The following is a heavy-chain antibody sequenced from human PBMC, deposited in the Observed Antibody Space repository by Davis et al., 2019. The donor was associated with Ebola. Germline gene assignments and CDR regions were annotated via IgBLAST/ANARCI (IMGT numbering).Heavy chain of an antibody. V-gene: IGHV1-18*04. CDR1: GYTFTNYG. D-gene: IGHD2/OR15-2a*01. CDR3: ASAFLGGYFDY. J-gene: IGHJ4*02. CDR2: INPHNGNT. Sequence: AASVKVSCKASGYTFTNYGITWVRQAPGQGLEWMGWINPHNGNTNYAQNVQGRVTMTTDTSTSTAYMEVGILRSDDTAVYYCASAFLGGYFDYWGQGTLVTVSS.